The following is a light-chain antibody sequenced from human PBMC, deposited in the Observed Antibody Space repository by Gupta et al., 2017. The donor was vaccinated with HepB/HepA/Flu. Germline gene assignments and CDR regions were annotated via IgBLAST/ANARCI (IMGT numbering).Light chain of an antibody. CDR2: DAS. CDR1: QSVSRY. V-gene: IGKV3-11*01. J-gene: IGKJ4*01. CDR3: QQRSNWPFT. Sequence: IVLTQSPATLSLSPGERATLSCRASQSVSRYLAWYQQKPGQAPRLLIYDASNRVNGIPARYSGSGSETDFTLTISSLEPEDFAVYYCQQRSNWPFTFGRGTKVEIK.